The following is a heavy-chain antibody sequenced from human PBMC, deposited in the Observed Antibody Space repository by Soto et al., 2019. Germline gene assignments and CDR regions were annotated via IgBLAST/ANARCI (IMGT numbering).Heavy chain of an antibody. CDR2: MNPNSGNT. CDR1: GYTFTSYD. CDR3: ARGLRRITIFGVVIIVYGMDV. V-gene: IGHV1-8*01. J-gene: IGHJ6*02. D-gene: IGHD3-3*01. Sequence: ASVKVSCKASGYTFTSYDINWVRQATGQGLEWMGWMNPNSGNTGYAQKFQGRVTMTRNTPISTAYMELSSLRSEDTAVYYCARGLRRITIFGVVIIVYGMDVWGQGTTVTVSS.